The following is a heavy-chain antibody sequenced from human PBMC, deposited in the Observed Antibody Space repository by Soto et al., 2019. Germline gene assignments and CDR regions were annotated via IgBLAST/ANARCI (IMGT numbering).Heavy chain of an antibody. Sequence: QVQLVQSGAEVKKPGSSVKVSCKASGGTFSSYAISWVRQAPGQGLEWMGGIIPIFGTANYGQKFQGRVTITADESTSTAYMELSSLRSEDTAVYYCARDRDYNWNAQHGGYYYYGMDVWGQGTTVTVSS. V-gene: IGHV1-69*01. CDR1: GGTFSSYA. D-gene: IGHD1-20*01. CDR2: IIPIFGTA. CDR3: ARDRDYNWNAQHGGYYYYGMDV. J-gene: IGHJ6*02.